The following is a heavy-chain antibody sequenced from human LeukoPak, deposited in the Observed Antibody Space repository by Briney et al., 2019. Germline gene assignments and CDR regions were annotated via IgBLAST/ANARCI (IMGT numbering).Heavy chain of an antibody. D-gene: IGHD4-23*01. Sequence: SETLSLTCTVAGGSISSYFWSWIRQPAGKGLEWIGRIQTSGSPNYNSSLKTRVAMSLDTSKNQSSLNLTSVTAADTAVYYCARETRESRYFDLWGRGTPVTVSS. V-gene: IGHV4-4*07. CDR3: ARETRESRYFDL. CDR1: GGSISSYF. J-gene: IGHJ2*01. CDR2: IQTSGSP.